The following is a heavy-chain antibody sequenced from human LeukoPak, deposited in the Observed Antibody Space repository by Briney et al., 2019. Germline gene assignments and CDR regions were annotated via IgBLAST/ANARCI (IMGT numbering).Heavy chain of an antibody. CDR1: GGSISSGSYY. CDR3: ARGEYYDILTGLVFDY. D-gene: IGHD3-9*01. J-gene: IGHJ4*02. V-gene: IGHV4-61*02. Sequence: SQTLSLTCTVSGGSISSGSYYWSWIRQPAGKGLEWIRRIYTSGSTNYNPSLKSRDTISVDTSKNQFSLKLSSVTAADTAVYYCARGEYYDILTGLVFDYWGQGTLVTVSS. CDR2: IYTSGST.